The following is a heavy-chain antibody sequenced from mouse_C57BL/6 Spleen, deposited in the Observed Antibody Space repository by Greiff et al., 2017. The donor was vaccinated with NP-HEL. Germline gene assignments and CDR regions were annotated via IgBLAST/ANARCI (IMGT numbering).Heavy chain of an antibody. CDR2: INPNNGGT. CDR1: GYTFTDYY. V-gene: IGHV1-26*01. CDR3: ARREDPVGSY. J-gene: IGHJ2*01. Sequence: EVQLQQSGPELVKPGASVKISCKASGYTFTDYYMNWVKQSHGKSLEWIGDINPNNGGTSYNQKFKGKATLTVDKSSSTAYMELRSLTSEDSAVYYCARREDPVGSYWGQGTTLTVSS. D-gene: IGHD1-1*01.